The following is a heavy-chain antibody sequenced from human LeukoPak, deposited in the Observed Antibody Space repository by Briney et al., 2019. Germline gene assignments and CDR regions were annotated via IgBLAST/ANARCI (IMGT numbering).Heavy chain of an antibody. V-gene: IGHV3-30*03. J-gene: IGHJ5*02. Sequence: GGSLRLYCAASGFRFRSYVMHRGRQTPGKGLEWVAVISYDGSNVNYTDSVKGRFIISRDNSKHTLYLQMNSLRAEDTAVYYCARGFYGAGSYRWFHPWGQGALVTVSS. CDR1: GFRFRSYV. CDR2: ISYDGSNV. CDR3: ARGFYGAGSYRWFHP. D-gene: IGHD3-10*01.